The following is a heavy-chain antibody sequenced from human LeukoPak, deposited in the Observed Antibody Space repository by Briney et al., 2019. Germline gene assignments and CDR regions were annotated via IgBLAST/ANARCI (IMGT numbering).Heavy chain of an antibody. V-gene: IGHV3-30*02. CDR2: IRYDGSNK. D-gene: IGHD1-14*01. Sequence: PGGSLRLSCAASGFTFSSYGMHRVRQAPGKGLEWVAFIRYDGSNKYYADSVKGRFTISRDNSKNTLYLQMNSLRAEDTAVYYCAKALKPDDAFDIWGQGTMVTVSS. J-gene: IGHJ3*02. CDR3: AKALKPDDAFDI. CDR1: GFTFSSYG.